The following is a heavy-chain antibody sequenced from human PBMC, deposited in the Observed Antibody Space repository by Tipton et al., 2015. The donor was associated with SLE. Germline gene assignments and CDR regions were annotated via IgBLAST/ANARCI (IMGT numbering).Heavy chain of an antibody. J-gene: IGHJ4*02. D-gene: IGHD6-13*01. Sequence: SLRLSCAASGFTFSSYAMSWVRQAPGKGLEWVSAISGSGGSTYYADSVKGRFTISRDNSKNTLYLQMNSLRAEDTAVYYCARRPLYSSSWYLNYWGQGTLVTVSS. V-gene: IGHV3-23*01. CDR3: ARRPLYSSSWYLNY. CDR1: GFTFSSYA. CDR2: ISGSGGST.